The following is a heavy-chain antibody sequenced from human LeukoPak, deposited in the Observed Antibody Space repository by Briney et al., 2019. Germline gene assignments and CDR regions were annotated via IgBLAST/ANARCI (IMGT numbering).Heavy chain of an antibody. J-gene: IGHJ3*02. Sequence: SETLSLTCTVSGGSISSYYWSWIRQPPGKGLEWIGYIYYSGSTNYDPSLKSRVTISVDTSKNQFSLKLSSVTAADTAVYYCARGSQARSSSGYTNAFDIWGQGTMVTVSS. CDR1: GGSISSYY. D-gene: IGHD3-22*01. V-gene: IGHV4-59*01. CDR2: IYYSGST. CDR3: ARGSQARSSSGYTNAFDI.